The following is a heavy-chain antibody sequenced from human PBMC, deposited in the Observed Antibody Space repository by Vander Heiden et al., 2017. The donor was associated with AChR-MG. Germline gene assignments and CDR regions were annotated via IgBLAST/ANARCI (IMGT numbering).Heavy chain of an antibody. CDR3: ARVPIRGRGKNWYCDI. J-gene: IGHJ2*01. CDR2: IKQNGVT. CDR1: GGPFSGSY. D-gene: IGHD3-10*01. Sequence: QVPLGQWGAGLLKPSANLSLTCAVYGGPFSGSYWSGIRQAPGKGLEWIGEIKQNGVTNLNPSLKSRVTSSVEVPKCQFSLNLTSLTAADTAVYFCARVPIRGRGKNWYCDIWGRGTRVTVSS. V-gene: IGHV4-34*02.